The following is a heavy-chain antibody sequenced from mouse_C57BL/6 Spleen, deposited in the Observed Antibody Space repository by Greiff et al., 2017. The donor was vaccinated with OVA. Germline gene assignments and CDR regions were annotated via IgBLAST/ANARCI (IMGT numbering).Heavy chain of an antibody. D-gene: IGHD1-1*01. CDR3: ARGKDYYGSSFTDY. Sequence: QVHVKQSGAELVRPGTSVKVSCKASGYAFTNYLIEWVKQRPGQGLEWIGVINPGSGGTNYNEKFKGKATLTADKSSSTAYMQLSSLTSEDSAVYFCARGKDYYGSSFTDYWGQGTSVTVSS. CDR2: INPGSGGT. J-gene: IGHJ4*01. V-gene: IGHV1-54*01. CDR1: GYAFTNYL.